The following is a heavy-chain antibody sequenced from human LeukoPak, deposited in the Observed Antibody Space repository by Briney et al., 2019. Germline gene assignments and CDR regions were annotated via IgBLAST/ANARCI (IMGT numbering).Heavy chain of an antibody. D-gene: IGHD3-10*01. CDR2: IYYTGRT. Sequence: SETLSLTCSVSGASISSNDHYWGWVRQPPGKGLEWIGSIYYTGRTYYSPSLESRLSISVDTPKNHFSLELRSVTAADTDVYSCARVDYSNSGRYPPHFDHWGQGTLATVSS. CDR1: GASISSNDHY. V-gene: IGHV4-39*07. J-gene: IGHJ4*02. CDR3: ARVDYSNSGRYPPHFDH.